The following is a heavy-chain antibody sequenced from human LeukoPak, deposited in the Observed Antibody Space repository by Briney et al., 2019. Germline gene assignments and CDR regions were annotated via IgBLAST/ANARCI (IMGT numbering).Heavy chain of an antibody. CDR1: GFTFSSYA. Sequence: PGGSLRLSCAASGFTFSSYAMSWVRQAPGKGLEWVSAISGSGGSTYYADSVKGRFTISRDNSKNTLYLQMNSLRAEDTAVYYCAKTSVGSSSWYEDAFDIWGQGTMVTVSS. D-gene: IGHD6-13*01. V-gene: IGHV3-23*01. CDR3: AKTSVGSSSWYEDAFDI. J-gene: IGHJ3*02. CDR2: ISGSGGST.